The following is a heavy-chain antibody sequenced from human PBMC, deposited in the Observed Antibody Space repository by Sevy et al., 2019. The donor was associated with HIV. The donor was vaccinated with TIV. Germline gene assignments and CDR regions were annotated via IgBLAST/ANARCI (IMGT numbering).Heavy chain of an antibody. CDR1: GKTLTQLA. CDR3: ATTKDYYDSSGSPFDY. V-gene: IGHV1-24*01. Sequence: ASVKVSCKVSGKTLTQLAMHWVRQAPGEGLEWMGTFDPEDDERIYAQKFQGRVTMTEDRSTDTAYMELRILRSDDTAVYYCATTKDYYDSSGSPFDYWGQGTLVTVSS. D-gene: IGHD3-22*01. CDR2: FDPEDDER. J-gene: IGHJ4*02.